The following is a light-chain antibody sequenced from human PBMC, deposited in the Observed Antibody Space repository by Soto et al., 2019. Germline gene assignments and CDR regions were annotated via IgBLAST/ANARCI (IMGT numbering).Light chain of an antibody. CDR3: QQVNSFPFT. J-gene: IGKJ4*01. V-gene: IGKV1-12*01. Sequence: DIQMTQSPSSVSASVGDRVIITCRASHDIRSWLVWYQQNPGKPPKLLMSGASTLQSGVPSRFSGSGSGTDFTLIIISLQAEDSATYYCQQVNSFPFTFGGGTKVEIK. CDR2: GAS. CDR1: HDIRSW.